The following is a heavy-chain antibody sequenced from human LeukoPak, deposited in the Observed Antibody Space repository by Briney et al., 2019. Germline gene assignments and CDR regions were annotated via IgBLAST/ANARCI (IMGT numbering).Heavy chain of an antibody. J-gene: IGHJ4*02. V-gene: IGHV3-23*01. Sequence: GGSLRLSCAASGFTFSSYAMSWVRQAPGKGLEWVSGISGSGSSTYYADSVKDRFTIFRDNSQNTLYLQMDSLRAEDTAICFCAKDQRMAQTTYLFDYWGQGTLVTVSS. CDR3: AKDQRMAQTTYLFDY. CDR1: GFTFSSYA. D-gene: IGHD1-1*01. CDR2: ISGSGSST.